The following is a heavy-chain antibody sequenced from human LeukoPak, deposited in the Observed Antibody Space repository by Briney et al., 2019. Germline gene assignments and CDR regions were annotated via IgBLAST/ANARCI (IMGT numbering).Heavy chain of an antibody. CDR2: ISSSSSYI. Sequence: GGSLRLSCAASGFTFSSYSMNWVRQAPGKGLEWVSSISSSSSYIYYADSVKGRFTISRDNDKNSLYLQMNSLRAEDTAVYYCARDGAYCSSTSCYGDGMDVWGQGTTVTVSS. CDR3: ARDGAYCSSTSCYGDGMDV. V-gene: IGHV3-21*01. CDR1: GFTFSSYS. J-gene: IGHJ6*02. D-gene: IGHD2-2*01.